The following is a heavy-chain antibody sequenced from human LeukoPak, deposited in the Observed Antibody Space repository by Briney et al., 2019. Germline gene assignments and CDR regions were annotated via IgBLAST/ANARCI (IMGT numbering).Heavy chain of an antibody. CDR1: GYTFTIYG. CDR2: ISAYNGNT. D-gene: IGHD2-15*01. Sequence: ASVKVSCKASGYTFTIYGISGVRQAPGQGLEWMGWISAYNGNTNYAQKLQGRDTMTTDTSTSTAYMELRSLRSDDTAVYYCARGGWWYQLPDYYYYYMDVWGKGTTVTVSS. V-gene: IGHV1-18*01. CDR3: ARGGWWYQLPDYYYYYMDV. J-gene: IGHJ6*03.